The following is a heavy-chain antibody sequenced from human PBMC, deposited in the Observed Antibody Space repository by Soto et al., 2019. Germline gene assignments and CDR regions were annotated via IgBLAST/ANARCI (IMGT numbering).Heavy chain of an antibody. CDR3: AKEKGAGYFDY. CDR1: GFTFSSYA. Sequence: PGGSLRLSCAASGFTFSSYAMSWVRQAPGEGLEWVSAISGSGSITYYADSVKGRFTISRDNSKNTLYLQMNSLRAEDTAVYFCAKEKGAGYFDYWGQGTLVTVSS. V-gene: IGHV3-23*01. J-gene: IGHJ4*02. CDR2: ISGSGSIT.